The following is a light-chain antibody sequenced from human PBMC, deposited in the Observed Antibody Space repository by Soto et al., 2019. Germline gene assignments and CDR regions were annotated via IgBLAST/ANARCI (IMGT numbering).Light chain of an antibody. CDR3: QQSYSTPRT. Sequence: DIQMTQSPSSLSASVGDRVTITCRASQSISSYLNWYQQKPVKAPKLLIYAASSLQSGVTSRFSGSGSGTDFTLTISSLQPEDFATYYCQQSYSTPRTFGQGTKV. CDR1: QSISSY. V-gene: IGKV1-39*01. J-gene: IGKJ1*01. CDR2: AAS.